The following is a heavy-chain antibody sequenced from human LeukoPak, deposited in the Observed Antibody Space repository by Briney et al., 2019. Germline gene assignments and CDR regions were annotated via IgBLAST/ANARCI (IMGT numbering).Heavy chain of an antibody. CDR1: GGSISSSSYY. CDR3: ARATNDGRPFDY. D-gene: IGHD1-1*01. CDR2: IYYSGST. Sequence: SETLSLTCTVSGGSISSSSYYWGWIRQPPGKGLEWIGSIYYSGSTSYNPSLKSRVTISVDTSKNQFSLKLSPVTAADTAVYYCARATNDGRPFDYWGQGTLVTVSS. J-gene: IGHJ4*02. V-gene: IGHV4-39*01.